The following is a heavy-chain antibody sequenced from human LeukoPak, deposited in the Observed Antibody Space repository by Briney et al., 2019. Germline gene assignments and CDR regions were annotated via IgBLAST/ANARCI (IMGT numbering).Heavy chain of an antibody. V-gene: IGHV4-34*01. J-gene: IGHJ4*02. CDR2: INHSGST. CDR1: GGSFSGYY. Sequence: SETLSLTCAVYGGSFSGYYWSWIRQPPGKGLEWIGEINHSGSTNYNPSLKSRVAISVDTAKNQFSLKLRSVSAADTAVYYCARGRRIVREVYSRPFDYWGQGTLVTVSS. D-gene: IGHD3-10*02. CDR3: ARGRRIVREVYSRPFDY.